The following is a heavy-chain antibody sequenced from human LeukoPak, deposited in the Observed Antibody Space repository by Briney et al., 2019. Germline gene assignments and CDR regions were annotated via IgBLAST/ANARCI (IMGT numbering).Heavy chain of an antibody. CDR3: ARGGGVTYYDSTGYLWYFDY. J-gene: IGHJ4*02. Sequence: PSETLSLTCTVSGGSISSGGYYWSWIRQHPGKGLEWIGYIYYSGSTYYNPSLKSRVTISVDTSKNQFSLKLSSVTAADTAVYYCARGGGVTYYDSTGYLWYFDYWGQGTLVTVSS. D-gene: IGHD3-22*01. CDR1: GGSISSGGYY. CDR2: IYYSGST. V-gene: IGHV4-31*03.